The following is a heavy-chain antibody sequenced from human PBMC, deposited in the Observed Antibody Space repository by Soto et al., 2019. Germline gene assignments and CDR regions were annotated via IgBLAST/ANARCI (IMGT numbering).Heavy chain of an antibody. J-gene: IGHJ4*02. CDR3: ARDLGYCSSTSCTYYFDY. CDR2: INPNSGGT. V-gene: IGHV1-2*02. Sequence: ASVKVSCKASGYTFTGYYMHWVRQAPGQGLEWMGWINPNSGGTNYAQKFQGRVTMTRDTSISTAYMELSRLRSDDTAVYYCARDLGYCSSTSCTYYFDYWGQGTLVTVYS. D-gene: IGHD2-2*01. CDR1: GYTFTGYY.